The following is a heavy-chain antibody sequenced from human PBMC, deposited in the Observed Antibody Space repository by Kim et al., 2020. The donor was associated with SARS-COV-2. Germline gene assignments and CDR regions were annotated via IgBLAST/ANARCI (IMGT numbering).Heavy chain of an antibody. J-gene: IGHJ4*02. Sequence: SETLSLTCTVSGGSISSYYWSWIRQPPGKGLEWIGYIYYSGSTDYNPSLKSRVTMSVDTSKNQFSLKLSSVTVADTAVYYCARHSSTYFYFDYWGQGTLVTVSS. D-gene: IGHD6-13*01. CDR2: IYYSGST. V-gene: IGHV4-59*01. CDR1: GGSISSYY. CDR3: ARHSSTYFYFDY.